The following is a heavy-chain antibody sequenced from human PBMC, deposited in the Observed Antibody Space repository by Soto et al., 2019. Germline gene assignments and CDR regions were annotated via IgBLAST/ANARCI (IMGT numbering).Heavy chain of an antibody. CDR3: GRGLRVGATRVFYA. CDR1: GGSISSHY. Sequence: PSETLSLTCTVSGGSISSHYWSWIRQPPGKGLEWIGYIYYTGNTNYNPSLKSRATISVDTSKNQFSLKLSSVTAADTAVYYCGRGLRVGATRVFYAWGRGTLVPFSA. V-gene: IGHV4-59*11. D-gene: IGHD3-16*01. J-gene: IGHJ5*02. CDR2: IYYTGNT.